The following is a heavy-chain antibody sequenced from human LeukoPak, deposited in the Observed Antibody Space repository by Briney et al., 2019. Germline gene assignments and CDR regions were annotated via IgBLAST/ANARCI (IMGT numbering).Heavy chain of an antibody. CDR2: ISAYNGNT. V-gene: IGHV1-18*01. CDR1: GYTFTSYG. D-gene: IGHD5-18*01. CDR3: ARDLRGYSYGPKYFDY. Sequence: ASVNVSCKASGYTFTSYGISWVRQAPGQGLEWMGWISAYNGNTNYAQKLQGRVTMTTDTSTSTAYMELRSLRSDDTAVYYCARDLRGYSYGPKYFDYWGQGTLVTVSS. J-gene: IGHJ4*02.